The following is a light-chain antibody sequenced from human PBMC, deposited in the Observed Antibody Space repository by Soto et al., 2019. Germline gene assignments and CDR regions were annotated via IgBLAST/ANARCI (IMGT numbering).Light chain of an antibody. V-gene: IGKV3-20*01. CDR3: QQYGSSRIT. CDR2: GAS. J-gene: IGKJ4*01. Sequence: EIVLTQSPGTLSLSPGERATLSCRASQSVSNSYLAWYQQKPGQAPRLLIYGASSRATGTPDRFSGSGSGTDFTLTISRLEPEDFALYYCQQYGSSRITFGGGTKVEIK. CDR1: QSVSNSY.